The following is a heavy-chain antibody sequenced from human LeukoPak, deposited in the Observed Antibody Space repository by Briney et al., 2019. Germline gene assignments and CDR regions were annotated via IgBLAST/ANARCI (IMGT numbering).Heavy chain of an antibody. Sequence: ASVKVSCKASGYTFTSYGISWVRQAPGQGLEWMGWISAYNGNTNYAQKLQGRVTMTTDTSTSTAYMELRSLRSDDTAVYYCARVPNTIFGVVIPFDYWGREPWSPSPQ. J-gene: IGHJ4*02. CDR3: ARVPNTIFGVVIPFDY. D-gene: IGHD3-3*01. CDR2: ISAYNGNT. V-gene: IGHV1-18*01. CDR1: GYTFTSYG.